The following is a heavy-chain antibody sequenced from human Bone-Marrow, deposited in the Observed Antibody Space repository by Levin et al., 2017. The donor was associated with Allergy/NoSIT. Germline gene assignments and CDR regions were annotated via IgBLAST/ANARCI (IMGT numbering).Heavy chain of an antibody. D-gene: IGHD6-25*01. CDR2: ISYDGSRK. CDR3: ARETAAGDLPNPCDI. Sequence: GESLKISCVASGFTFGSYAMNWVRQDPGKGLEWVAVISYDGSRKYYGDSVTGRFTISRDNSKNTLYLQMNGLGAEDTATYFCARETAAGDLPNPCDIWGQGTVVTVSS. V-gene: IGHV3-30*04. J-gene: IGHJ3*02. CDR1: GFTFGSYA.